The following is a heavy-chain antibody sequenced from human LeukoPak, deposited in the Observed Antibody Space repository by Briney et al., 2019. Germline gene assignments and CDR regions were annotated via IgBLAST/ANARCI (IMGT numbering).Heavy chain of an antibody. J-gene: IGHJ3*02. D-gene: IGHD1-1*01. CDR3: ARASVDFLVQLEGVRVAFDM. CDR2: TYYRSKWYN. V-gene: IGHV6-1*01. Sequence: SQTLSLTCAISGDSVSSNSAAWNWIRQSPSRGLEWLGRTYYRSKWYNDYAVSVKSRITINPDTSKNQFSLQLKSVTPEDTAMYYCARASVDFLVQLEGVRVAFDMWGQGTMVTVSS. CDR1: GDSVSSNSAA.